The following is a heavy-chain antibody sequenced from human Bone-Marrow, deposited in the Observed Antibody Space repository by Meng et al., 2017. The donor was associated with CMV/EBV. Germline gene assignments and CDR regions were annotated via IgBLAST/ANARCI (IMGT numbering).Heavy chain of an antibody. Sequence: SLKISCAACGSTFDDYAMHWVRQPPGKGLEWVSGISWNSGSIGYADSVKGRFTISRDNAKNSLHLQMNSLRAEDTALYYCAKDYSAYDIGVDAFDIWGQGTMVTVSS. CDR3: AKDYSAYDIGVDAFDI. CDR2: ISWNSGSI. CDR1: GSTFDDYA. D-gene: IGHD5-12*01. J-gene: IGHJ3*02. V-gene: IGHV3-9*01.